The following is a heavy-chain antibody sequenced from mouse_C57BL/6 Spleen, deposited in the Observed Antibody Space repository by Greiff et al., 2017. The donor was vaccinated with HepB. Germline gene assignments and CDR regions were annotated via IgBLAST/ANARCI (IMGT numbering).Heavy chain of an antibody. V-gene: IGHV5-9-1*02. CDR1: GFTFSSYA. Sequence: EVKLVESGEGLVKPGGSLKLSCAASGFTFSSYAMSWVRQTPEKRLEWVAYISSGGDYIYYADTVKGRFTISRDNARNTLYLQMSSLKSEDTAMYYCTRAVYYDYDEGSFYAMDYWGQGTSVTVSS. J-gene: IGHJ4*01. CDR3: TRAVYYDYDEGSFYAMDY. D-gene: IGHD2-4*01. CDR2: ISSGGDYI.